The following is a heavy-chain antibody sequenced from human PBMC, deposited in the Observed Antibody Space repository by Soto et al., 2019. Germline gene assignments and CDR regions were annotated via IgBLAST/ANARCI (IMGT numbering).Heavy chain of an antibody. CDR3: AKDIGRITIFGVVIIPYYYGMDV. CDR2: ISYDGSNK. CDR1: GFTFSSYG. J-gene: IGHJ6*02. D-gene: IGHD3-3*01. Sequence: GGSLRLSCAASGFTFSSYGMHWVRQAPGKGLEWVAVISYDGSNKYYADSVKGRFTISRDSSKNTLYLQMNSLRAEDTAVYYCAKDIGRITIFGVVIIPYYYGMDVWGQGTTVTVSS. V-gene: IGHV3-30*18.